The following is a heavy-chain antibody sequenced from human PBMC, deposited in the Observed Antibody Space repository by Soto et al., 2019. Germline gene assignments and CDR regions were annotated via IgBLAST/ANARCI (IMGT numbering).Heavy chain of an antibody. CDR3: ARDLGSGTDV. Sequence: PETLSLTCAVYGGSFSGYYWSWIRQPPGKGLEWIGEINHSGSTNYNPSLKSRVTISVDTSKNQFSLKLSSVTAADTAVYYCARDLGSGTDVWGQGTTVTVSS. D-gene: IGHD3-10*01. CDR2: INHSGST. V-gene: IGHV4-34*01. J-gene: IGHJ6*02. CDR1: GGSFSGYY.